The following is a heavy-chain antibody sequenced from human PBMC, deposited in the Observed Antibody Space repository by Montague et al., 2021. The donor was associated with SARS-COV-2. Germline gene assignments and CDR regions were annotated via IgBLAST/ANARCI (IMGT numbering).Heavy chain of an antibody. J-gene: IGHJ5*02. CDR3: AHRRGLPDAPGWFDH. CDR2: IYWDDDK. CDR1: GFSFSTSGEG. V-gene: IGHV2-5*02. Sequence: PALVKPTQTLTLTCTFSGFSFSTSGEGVGWIRQPPGKALEWLALIYWDDDKRYSPSLKSRLTITKDTSKNQVVLTMTNIDPVDTATYYCAHRRGLPDAPGWFDHWGQGTLVTVSS. D-gene: IGHD2-2*01.